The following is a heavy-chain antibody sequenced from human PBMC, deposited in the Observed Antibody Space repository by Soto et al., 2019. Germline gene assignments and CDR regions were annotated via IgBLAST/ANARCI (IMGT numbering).Heavy chain of an antibody. V-gene: IGHV4-4*02. CDR2: IYHSGST. Sequence: GSLRLSCAASGFTFSSYSMNWVRQPPGKGLEWIGEIYHSGSTNYNPSLKSRVTISVDKSKNQFSLKLSSVTAADTAVYYCARVIAAAVHWFDPWGQGTLVTVSS. J-gene: IGHJ5*02. CDR1: GFTFSSYSM. CDR3: ARVIAAAVHWFDP. D-gene: IGHD6-13*01.